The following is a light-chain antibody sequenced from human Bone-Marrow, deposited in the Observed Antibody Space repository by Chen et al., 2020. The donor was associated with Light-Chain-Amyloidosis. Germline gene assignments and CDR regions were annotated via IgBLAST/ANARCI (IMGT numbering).Light chain of an antibody. CDR1: SSDVGGYES. J-gene: IGLJ1*01. Sequence: QSALTQPRSVSGSPGQSVTISGTGTSSDVGGYESVSWYQQHPGKAPKFLIYDVNKRPSGVPDRFSGSKSGNSASLTISGLQTEDEADYFCCSYAGSSPYVFGTGTTVTVL. V-gene: IGLV2-11*01. CDR3: CSYAGSSPYV. CDR2: DVN.